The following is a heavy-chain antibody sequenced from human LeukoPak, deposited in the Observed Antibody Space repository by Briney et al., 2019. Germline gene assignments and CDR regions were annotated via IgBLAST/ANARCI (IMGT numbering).Heavy chain of an antibody. D-gene: IGHD5-12*01. Sequence: PGGSLRLSCAGSGFTFSSYGFHWVRQAPGKGLEGVAFIRYDGSSQYYAESVKGRFTISRDNSRNTLSLQMNGLRTEDTAVYYCAKCGWGYPADYWGQGTLVTVSS. J-gene: IGHJ4*02. V-gene: IGHV3-30*02. CDR3: AKCGWGYPADY. CDR1: GFTFSSYG. CDR2: IRYDGSSQ.